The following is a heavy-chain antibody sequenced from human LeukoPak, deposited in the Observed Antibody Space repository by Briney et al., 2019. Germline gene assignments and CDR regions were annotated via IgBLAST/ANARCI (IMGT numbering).Heavy chain of an antibody. Sequence: SGTLSLTCTVSGGSISSYYWSWIRQPPGKGLEWIGYIYYSGSTNYNPSLKSRVTISVDTSKNQFSLKLSSVTAADTAVYYCARDSGSSVDYWGQGTLVTVSS. CDR1: GGSISSYY. D-gene: IGHD5-12*01. CDR3: ARDSGSSVDY. V-gene: IGHV4-59*01. J-gene: IGHJ4*02. CDR2: IYYSGST.